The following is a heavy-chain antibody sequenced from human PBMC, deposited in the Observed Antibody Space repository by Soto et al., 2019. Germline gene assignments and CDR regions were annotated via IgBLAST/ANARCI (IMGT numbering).Heavy chain of an antibody. Sequence: SLRLSCAASGFTFTSYAMNWVRQAPGKGLEWVSNISSSSSTIYYADSVKGRFTISRDDAKNSLYLQMNSLRAEDTAVYYCAREIQSIAAAGVYMDVWGKGTTVTVSS. CDR1: GFTFTSYA. V-gene: IGHV3-48*01. CDR3: AREIQSIAAAGVYMDV. J-gene: IGHJ6*03. D-gene: IGHD6-13*01. CDR2: ISSSSSTI.